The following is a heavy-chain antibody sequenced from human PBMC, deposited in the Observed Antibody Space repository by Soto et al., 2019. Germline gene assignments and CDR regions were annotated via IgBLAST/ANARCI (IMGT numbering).Heavy chain of an antibody. J-gene: IGHJ6*02. Sequence: ASVKFSCKASGYTFTGYYMHWVRQAPGQGLEWMGWINPNSGGTNYAQKFQGRVTVTRDTSISAAYMELSRLRSDDTAVYYCARVLHYYGTGSPMAYGMDVWGQGTTVTVSS. V-gene: IGHV1-2*02. CDR3: ARVLHYYGTGSPMAYGMDV. D-gene: IGHD3-10*01. CDR1: GYTFTGYY. CDR2: INPNSGGT.